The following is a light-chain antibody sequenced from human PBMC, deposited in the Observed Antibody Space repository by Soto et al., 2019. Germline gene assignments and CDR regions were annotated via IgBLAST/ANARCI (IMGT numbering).Light chain of an antibody. CDR3: QQRSRWPFT. CDR2: DVS. V-gene: IGKV3-11*01. Sequence: EIVLTQSPATLSLSPGESATLSCRASQNVASYLAWFQQKPGQPPRLLVYDVSTRATGIPARFSGSGSETDFTLTISSLGPEDFAFYYCQQRSRWPFTFGPGTKVDIK. CDR1: QNVASY. J-gene: IGKJ3*01.